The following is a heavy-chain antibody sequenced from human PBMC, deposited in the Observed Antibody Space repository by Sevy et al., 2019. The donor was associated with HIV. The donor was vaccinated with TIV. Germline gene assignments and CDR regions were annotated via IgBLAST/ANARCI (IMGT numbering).Heavy chain of an antibody. CDR3: TRGRLLCLAWLFPADY. J-gene: IGHJ4*02. D-gene: IGHD3-3*01. CDR2: IRSKVYGGTT. CDR1: GFTLGDYG. Sequence: GGSLRLSCTASGFTLGDYGLTWFRQAPGKGLEWVGFIRSKVYGGTTEYAASVKGRFTISRDDSNSIAHLQMNSLKTEDTAVYYCTRGRLLCLAWLFPADYWGQGTLVTVSS. V-gene: IGHV3-49*03.